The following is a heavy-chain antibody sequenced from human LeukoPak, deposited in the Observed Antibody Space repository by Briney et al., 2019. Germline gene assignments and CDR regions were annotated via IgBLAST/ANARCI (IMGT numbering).Heavy chain of an antibody. Sequence: AETLSLTCTVSGGSINSNHYYWGWIRQPPGTGLDWIASIYYSGNTYHNPSLQSRVTVSVYTSQNQFSMKLNSVTAAETAVYFCARQRQLPFPASKDMDVWGKGTTVTVSS. V-gene: IGHV4-39*07. CDR1: GGSINSNHYY. J-gene: IGHJ6*03. CDR2: IYYSGNT. CDR3: ARQRQLPFPASKDMDV. D-gene: IGHD6-13*01.